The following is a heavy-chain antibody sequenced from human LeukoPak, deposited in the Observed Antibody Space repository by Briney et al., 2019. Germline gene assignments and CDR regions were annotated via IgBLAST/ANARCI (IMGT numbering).Heavy chain of an antibody. CDR1: GFTFSSYG. CDR2: IRYDGSNK. V-gene: IGHV3-30*02. J-gene: IGHJ6*03. Sequence: PGGSLRLSCAASGFTFSSYGMHWVRQAPGKGLEWVAFIRYDGSNKYYADSVKGRFTISRDNSKNTLYLQMNSLRAEDTAVYYCAREIGKPYSSGWYLHYYYYMDVWGKGTTVTISS. CDR3: AREIGKPYSSGWYLHYYYYMDV. D-gene: IGHD6-19*01.